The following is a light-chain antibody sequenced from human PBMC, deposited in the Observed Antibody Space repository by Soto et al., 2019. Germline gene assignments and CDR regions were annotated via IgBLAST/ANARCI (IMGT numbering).Light chain of an antibody. Sequence: QSVLTQPASVSGSPGQSIAISCTGTSSDVGGYNYVSWYQQHPGKAPKLMIHEVSNRPSGISDRFSGSKSGNTASLTISWLQADDEAGYYCSSPTGYRTRVFGTWTKRTFL. CDR2: EVS. J-gene: IGLJ1*01. CDR1: SSDVGGYNY. V-gene: IGLV2-14*01. CDR3: SSPTGYRTRV.